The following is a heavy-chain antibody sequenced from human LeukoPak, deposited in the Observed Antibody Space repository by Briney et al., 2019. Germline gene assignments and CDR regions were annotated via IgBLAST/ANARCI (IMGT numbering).Heavy chain of an antibody. V-gene: IGHV4-34*01. Sequence: SETLSLTCAVYGGSSSGHYWSWIRQPPGKGLEWIGEINHSGSTNYNPSLKSRVTISVDTFKNQFSLKLSSVTAADTAVYYCAREEQLVFDYWGQGTLVTISS. CDR2: INHSGST. CDR1: GGSSSGHY. CDR3: AREEQLVFDY. J-gene: IGHJ4*02. D-gene: IGHD6-6*01.